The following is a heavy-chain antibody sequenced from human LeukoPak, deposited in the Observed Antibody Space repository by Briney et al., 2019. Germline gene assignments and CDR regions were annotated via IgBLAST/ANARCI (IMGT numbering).Heavy chain of an antibody. V-gene: IGHV1-46*03. CDR2: INPSGGST. J-gene: IGHJ5*02. CDR3: SRGPTIRGRWFDP. D-gene: IGHD5-24*01. CDR1: GYTFTSYY. Sequence: ASVKVSCKASGYTFTSYYMHWVRQAPGQGLEWMGIINPSGGSTSYAQKFQGRVTMTRDTSTSTVYTELSSLRSEDTAVYYCSRGPTIRGRWFDPWGQGTLVTVSS.